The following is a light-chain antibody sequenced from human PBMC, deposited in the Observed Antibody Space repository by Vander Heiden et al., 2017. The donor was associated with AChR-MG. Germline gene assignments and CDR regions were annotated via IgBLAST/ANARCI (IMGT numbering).Light chain of an antibody. V-gene: IGKV3-11*01. CDR3: QHRSNWSWT. CDR2: DAS. CDR1: QRGSQSVSNY. J-gene: IGKJ1*01. Sequence: EIVWTQSPATLSLSPGERATLSCRASQRGSQSVSNYLAWYQQKPGQAPRLLIYDASTRATGIPARFSGSGSGTDFTLTISSLEPEDFAVYYCQHRSNWSWTFGHGTKVEIK.